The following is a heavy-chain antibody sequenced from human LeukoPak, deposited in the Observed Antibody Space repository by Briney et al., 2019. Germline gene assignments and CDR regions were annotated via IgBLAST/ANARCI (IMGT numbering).Heavy chain of an antibody. CDR3: ARRGNYYGSGSFSDYFDY. CDR1: GYSFTNYW. D-gene: IGHD3-10*01. V-gene: IGHV5-51*01. CDR2: IYPADSDT. Sequence: GESLKISCKGSGYSFTNYWIGWVRQMSGKGLEWMGSIYPADSDTRYSPSFQGQVTMSVDKFISTAYLQWNSLKASDTAMYYCARRGNYYGSGSFSDYFDYWGQGTLVTVSS. J-gene: IGHJ4*02.